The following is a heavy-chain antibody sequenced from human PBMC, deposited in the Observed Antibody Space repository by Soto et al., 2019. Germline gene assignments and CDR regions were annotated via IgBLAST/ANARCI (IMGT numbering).Heavy chain of an antibody. CDR2: ISGYNGNT. CDR3: ARVDYYDSSGYYGY. D-gene: IGHD3-22*01. Sequence: QVQLVQSGAEVKKPGASVKVSCKASGYTFTIYGISWVRQAPGQGLEWMGWISGYNGNTDNAQNLQDRVTLTTDASTSSVYMELRSLRSDDTAVYYCARVDYYDSSGYYGYWGQGTLITVSS. CDR1: GYTFTIYG. J-gene: IGHJ4*02. V-gene: IGHV1-18*04.